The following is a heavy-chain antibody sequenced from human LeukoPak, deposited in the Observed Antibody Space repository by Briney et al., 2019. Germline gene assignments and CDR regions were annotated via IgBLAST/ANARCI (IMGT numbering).Heavy chain of an antibody. D-gene: IGHD6-19*01. CDR3: AKDGEQWLEGWYFDL. V-gene: IGHV3-9*01. J-gene: IGHJ2*01. CDR2: ISWNSGSI. CDR1: GFMFSSNA. Sequence: GGSLRLSCAASGFMFSSNAMSWVRQAPGKGLEWVSGISWNSGSIGYVDSVKGRFTISRDNAKNSLYLQMNSLRAEDTALYYCAKDGEQWLEGWYFDLWGRGTLVTVSS.